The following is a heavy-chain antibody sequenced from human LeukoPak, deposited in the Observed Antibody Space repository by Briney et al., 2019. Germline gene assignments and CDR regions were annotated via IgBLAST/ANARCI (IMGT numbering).Heavy chain of an antibody. Sequence: GGSLRLSCAASGFTFSSYGMHWVRQAPGKGLEWVAVISYDGSNKYYADSVKGRFTISRYNSKNTLYLQMNSLSAEDTAVYYCARGNYGSGSYQVSWGQGTLVTVSS. J-gene: IGHJ4*02. D-gene: IGHD3-10*01. CDR1: GFTFSSYG. CDR3: ARGNYGSGSYQVS. CDR2: ISYDGSNK. V-gene: IGHV3-30*03.